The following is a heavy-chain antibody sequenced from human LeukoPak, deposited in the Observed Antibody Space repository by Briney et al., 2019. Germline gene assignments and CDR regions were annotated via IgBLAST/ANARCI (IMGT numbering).Heavy chain of an antibody. Sequence: GGSLRLSCAASGFTFSSYGMNWVRQAPGKGLEWVSTISGGGGSTFYADSVKGRFTISRDNSKNTLYLQMNSLRAEDTAVYYCAEDRMVYATWGQGTLVTVSS. V-gene: IGHV3-23*01. CDR1: GFTFSSYG. J-gene: IGHJ4*02. CDR2: ISGGGGST. CDR3: AEDRMVYAT. D-gene: IGHD2-8*01.